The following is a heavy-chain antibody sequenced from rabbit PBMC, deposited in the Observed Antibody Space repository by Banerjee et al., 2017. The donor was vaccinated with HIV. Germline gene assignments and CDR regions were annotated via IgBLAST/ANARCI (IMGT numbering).Heavy chain of an antibody. V-gene: IGHV1S40*01. D-gene: IGHD6-1*01. CDR2: ILSGTSGST. CDR3: ARSNVAYGGDGYGL. J-gene: IGHJ4*01. Sequence: QSLEESGGDLVKPEGSLTLTCTASGFSFSDNYYMCWVRQAPGKGLEWIACILSGTSGSTYYASWAKGRFTVSKTSSTTVTLHVTSLTAADTATYFCARSNVAYGGDGYGLWGPGTLVTVS. CDR1: GFSFSDNYY.